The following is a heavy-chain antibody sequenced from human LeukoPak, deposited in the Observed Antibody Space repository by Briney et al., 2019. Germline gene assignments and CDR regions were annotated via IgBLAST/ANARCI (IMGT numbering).Heavy chain of an antibody. Sequence: ASVKASCKASGGTFSSYAISWVRQAPGQELEWMGGIIPIFGTANYAQKFQGRVTITADESTSTAYMELSSLRSEDTAVYYCARLNCSSTSCYSVYWNWFDPWGQGTLVTVSS. V-gene: IGHV1-69*13. CDR3: ARLNCSSTSCYSVYWNWFDP. CDR1: GGTFSSYA. J-gene: IGHJ5*02. D-gene: IGHD2-2*02. CDR2: IIPIFGTA.